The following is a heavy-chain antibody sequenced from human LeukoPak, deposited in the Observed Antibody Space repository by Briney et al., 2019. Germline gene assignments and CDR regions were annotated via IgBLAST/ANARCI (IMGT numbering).Heavy chain of an antibody. Sequence: SETLSLTCGVYGVSFSNYYWSWIRQPPGKGLEWIGEIEHNGNPNYNPSLTSRLTISVDTSEKQFSLRLTSVTAADTAIYYCAGRFCTNTNCLLDAFDVWGQGALVTVSS. CDR2: IEHNGNP. D-gene: IGHD2-2*01. J-gene: IGHJ3*01. V-gene: IGHV4-34*01. CDR1: GVSFSNYY. CDR3: AGRFCTNTNCLLDAFDV.